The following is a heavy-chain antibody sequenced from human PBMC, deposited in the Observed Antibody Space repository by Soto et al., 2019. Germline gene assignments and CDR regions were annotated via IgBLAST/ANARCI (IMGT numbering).Heavy chain of an antibody. CDR1: GGTFSSYA. Sequence: QVQLMQSGAEVKKPGSSVKVSCKASGGTFSSYAISWVRQAPGQGLEWMGGIIPIFGTANYAQKFQGRVTITADESTSTAYMELSSLRSEDTAVYYCARERSGYDYRGYYFDYWGQGTLVTVSS. V-gene: IGHV1-69*12. J-gene: IGHJ4*02. CDR3: ARERSGYDYRGYYFDY. D-gene: IGHD5-12*01. CDR2: IIPIFGTA.